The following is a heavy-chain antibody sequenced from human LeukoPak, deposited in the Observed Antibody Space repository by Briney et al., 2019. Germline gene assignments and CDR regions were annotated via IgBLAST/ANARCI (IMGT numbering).Heavy chain of an antibody. CDR3: AKTYYSSRAHYYYYYYMDV. CDR2: ISGSGDST. CDR1: GFTFSSYA. J-gene: IGHJ6*03. V-gene: IGHV3-23*01. D-gene: IGHD3-10*01. Sequence: GRSLRLSCAASGFTFSSYAMHWVRQAPGKGLEWVSGISGSGDSTFYADSVKGRFTISRDNSKNTRYLQMNSLRAEDTAVYYCAKTYYSSRAHYYYYYYMDVWGKGTTVTISS.